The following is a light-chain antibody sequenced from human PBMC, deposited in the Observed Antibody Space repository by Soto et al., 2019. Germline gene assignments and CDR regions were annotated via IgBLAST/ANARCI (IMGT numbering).Light chain of an antibody. CDR3: QQYNSYSQT. V-gene: IGKV1-5*03. Sequence: DIQMTQSPSTLSASVGDRVIITSRASQSISSLLSWYQQKPVKAPKLLIYKASTLESAVPSRFSGSGSGTEFTLTISGPQPEDFATYYCQQYNSYSQTFGQGTKVDIK. J-gene: IGKJ1*01. CDR2: KAS. CDR1: QSISSL.